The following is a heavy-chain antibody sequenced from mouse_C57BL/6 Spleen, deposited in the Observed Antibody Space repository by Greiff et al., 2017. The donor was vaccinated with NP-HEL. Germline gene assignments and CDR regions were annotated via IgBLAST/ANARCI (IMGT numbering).Heavy chain of an antibody. CDR3: AREDYGSPYLDY. Sequence: QVQLQQPGAELVKPGASVKLSCKASGYTFTSYWMHWVKQRPGQGLEWIGMIHPNSGSTNYNEKFKSKATLTVDKSSSTAYMQLSSLTSEDSAVYYCAREDYGSPYLDYWGQGTTLTVSS. J-gene: IGHJ2*01. CDR1: GYTFTSYW. CDR2: IHPNSGST. V-gene: IGHV1-64*01. D-gene: IGHD1-1*01.